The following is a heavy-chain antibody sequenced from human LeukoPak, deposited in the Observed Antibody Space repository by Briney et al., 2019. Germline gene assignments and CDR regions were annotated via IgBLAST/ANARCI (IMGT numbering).Heavy chain of an antibody. D-gene: IGHD2-2*01. J-gene: IGHJ4*02. Sequence: GGSLRLSCAASGFTFSSYWMSWVRQAPGKGLEWLANMTPDGSEKYYVDSVKGRFTISRDNSKNLLYLQMNSLRAEDTAVYYCARDTYCGSTSCYLDYWGQGTLVTVSS. CDR1: GFTFSSYW. CDR2: MTPDGSEK. CDR3: ARDTYCGSTSCYLDY. V-gene: IGHV3-7*01.